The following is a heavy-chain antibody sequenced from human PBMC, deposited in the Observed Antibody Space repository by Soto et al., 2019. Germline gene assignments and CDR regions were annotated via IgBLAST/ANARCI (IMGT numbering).Heavy chain of an antibody. J-gene: IGHJ5*02. CDR1: GFTCSQYA. CDR2: ILYDGSIE. CDR3: TREASVAALNWFDP. V-gene: IGHV3-30-3*01. D-gene: IGHD6-6*01. Sequence: PRGSLRLSCAASGFTCSQYALNWVRQAPGKGLEWVAVILYDGSIEHYADSVKGRFTVSRDNSKNTVYLQMDSLTPEDTGVYYCTREASVAALNWFDPWGQGTLVTVSS.